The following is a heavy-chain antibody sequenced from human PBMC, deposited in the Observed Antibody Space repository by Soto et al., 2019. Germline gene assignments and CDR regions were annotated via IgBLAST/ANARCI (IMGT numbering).Heavy chain of an antibody. V-gene: IGHV1-69*04. D-gene: IGHD4-17*01. J-gene: IGHJ4*02. CDR1: GGTFSSYA. CDR2: IIPSYDRT. CDR3: ARDPSNDYGGDTFDY. Sequence: SVKVSCKASGGTFSSYAIHWVRQAPGQGLEWLGRIIPSYDRTNYAQKFQGRVTVTADTYTTTAYMELSSLRSDDTAVYYCARDPSNDYGGDTFDYWGQGTLVTVSS.